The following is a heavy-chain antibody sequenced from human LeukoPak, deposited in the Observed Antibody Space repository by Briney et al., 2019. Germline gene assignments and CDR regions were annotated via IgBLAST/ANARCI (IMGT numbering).Heavy chain of an antibody. D-gene: IGHD4-23*01. CDR3: ARTPQDYGGNPPDL. CDR2: IIPIFGTA. CDR1: GGTFSSYA. Sequence: SVKVSCKASGGTFSSYAISWVRQAPGQGLEWMGGIIPIFGTANYAQKFQGRVTITTDESTSTAYMKLSSLRSEDTAVYYCARTPQDYGGNPPDLWGRGTLVTVSS. V-gene: IGHV1-69*05. J-gene: IGHJ2*01.